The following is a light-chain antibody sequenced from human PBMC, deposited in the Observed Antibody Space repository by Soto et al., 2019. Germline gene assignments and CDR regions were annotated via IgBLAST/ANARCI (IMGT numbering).Light chain of an antibody. CDR2: SAT. CDR3: QQSYSIPHT. Sequence: DIQMTQSPSSLSASVGARITVTCRPSQSIASFLNWYQQKPGKAPRLLIYSATNLYSGVPSRFSGSYAVTDVTLTISSLQPEDGATYVCQQSYSIPHTFGQGTKVDIK. V-gene: IGKV1-39*01. CDR1: QSIASF. J-gene: IGKJ2*01.